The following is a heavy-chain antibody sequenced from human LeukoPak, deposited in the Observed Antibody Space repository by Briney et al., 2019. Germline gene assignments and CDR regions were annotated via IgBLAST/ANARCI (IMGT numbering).Heavy chain of an antibody. V-gene: IGHV3-48*03. CDR1: GFTFSSYE. CDR2: ISSSGSSI. J-gene: IGHJ4*02. CDR3: ARRGCYDTSGYLFDY. Sequence: PGGSLRLSCAASGFTFSSYEMNWVRQAPGKGLEWVSYISSSGSSIYYVDSVKGRFTISRDNAKNSLFLQMNSLRAEDTAVYYCARRGCYDTSGYLFDYWGQGTLVTVSS. D-gene: IGHD3-22*01.